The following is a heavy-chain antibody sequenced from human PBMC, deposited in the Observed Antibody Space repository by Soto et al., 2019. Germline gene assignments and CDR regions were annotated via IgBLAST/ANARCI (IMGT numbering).Heavy chain of an antibody. CDR1: GASIDSGDYY. CDR2: ISYSGNT. D-gene: IGHD3-3*01. V-gene: IGHV4-31*03. Sequence: SETLSLTCTVSGASIDSGDYYWTWIRQHPGRGLEWIGYISYSGNTYYNPSLKSRLTLSVDTSKNQFSLKLRSVTAADTAVYSCAREIQFWPENFDFWGQGTAVTVSS. CDR3: AREIQFWPENFDF. J-gene: IGHJ4*02.